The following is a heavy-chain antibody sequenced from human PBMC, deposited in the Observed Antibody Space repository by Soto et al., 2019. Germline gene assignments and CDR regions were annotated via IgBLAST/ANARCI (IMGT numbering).Heavy chain of an antibody. CDR3: ARDRRQWFGAHDY. V-gene: IGHV3-21*01. D-gene: IGHD3-10*01. J-gene: IGHJ4*02. CDR1: GFTFSSYS. CDR2: ISSSSSYI. Sequence: EVQLVESGGGLVKPGGSLRLSCAASGFTFSSYSMNWVRQAPGKGLEWVSSISSSSSYIYYADSVKGRFTISRDNAKYSLYLHMNCLRAEDTAVYYCARDRRQWFGAHDYWGQGTLVTVSS.